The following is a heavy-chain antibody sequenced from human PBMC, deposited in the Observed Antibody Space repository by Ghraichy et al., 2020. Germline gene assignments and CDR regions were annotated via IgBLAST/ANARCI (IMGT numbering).Heavy chain of an antibody. V-gene: IGHV3-64D*06. CDR1: GFTFSSYA. J-gene: IGHJ4*02. CDR3: VKDRGSSGWFSDY. Sequence: GGSLRLSCSASGFTFSSYAMHWVRQAPGKRLEYVSAINNGGTTYYADSVKGSFTISSDNSKNKLYLQMSSLGAEDTAVYYCVKDRGSSGWFSDYWGQGTLVTVSS. CDR2: INNGGTT. D-gene: IGHD6-19*01.